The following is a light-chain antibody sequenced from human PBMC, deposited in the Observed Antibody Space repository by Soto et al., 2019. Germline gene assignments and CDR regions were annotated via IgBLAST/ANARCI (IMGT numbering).Light chain of an antibody. Sequence: EIVMTQSPATLSVSPGERATLSCRASQSVSSNLAWYQQKPGQAPRLLIYRASTRATGIPARFNGSGSGTEFTRPISSLQSEDFAVYYCQKYNNWPPWTFGRGTKVEIK. CDR2: RAS. CDR1: QSVSSN. V-gene: IGKV3-15*01. J-gene: IGKJ1*01. CDR3: QKYNNWPPWT.